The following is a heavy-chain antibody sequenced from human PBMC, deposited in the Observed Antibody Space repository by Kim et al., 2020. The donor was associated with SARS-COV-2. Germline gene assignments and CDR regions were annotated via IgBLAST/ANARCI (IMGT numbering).Heavy chain of an antibody. CDR3: ARTYSYDSSGYSLDY. CDR2: IIAIFGTT. D-gene: IGHD3-22*01. Sequence: SVKVSCKASGGTFSSYAISWVRQAPGQGLEWMGGIIAIFGTTNYAQKFQGRVTITADESTSTAYMELSSLRSEDTAVYYCARTYSYDSSGYSLDYGGQGTRVTVSS. CDR1: GGTFSSYA. J-gene: IGHJ4*02. V-gene: IGHV1-69*13.